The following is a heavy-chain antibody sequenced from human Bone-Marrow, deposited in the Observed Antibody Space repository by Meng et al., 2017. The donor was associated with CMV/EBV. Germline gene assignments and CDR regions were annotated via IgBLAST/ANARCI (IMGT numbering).Heavy chain of an antibody. V-gene: IGHV3-73*01. CDR2: IRSKANSYAT. CDR1: GFTFSGSA. J-gene: IGHJ6*02. Sequence: GGSLRLSCAASGFTFSGSAMHWVRQASGKGLEWVGRIRSKANSYATAYAASVKGRFTISRDDSKNTAYLQMNSLKTEDTAVYYCTRRVNQYDFWSGYPYGMDVWGQGTTVTV. CDR3: TRRVNQYDFWSGYPYGMDV. D-gene: IGHD3-3*01.